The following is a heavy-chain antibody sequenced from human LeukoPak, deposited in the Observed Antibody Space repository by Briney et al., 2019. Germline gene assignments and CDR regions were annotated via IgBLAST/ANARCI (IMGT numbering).Heavy chain of an antibody. CDR1: GFTFSSYW. CDR3: VRSRDYYDSSGSLLKIGQTFDF. CDR2: IGSSDNII. V-gene: IGHV3-48*01. J-gene: IGHJ4*02. D-gene: IGHD3-22*01. Sequence: GGSLRLSCAASGFTFSSYWMSWVRQAPGKGLEWISFIGSSDNIIFYGDSVKGRFTISRDNVKNSLHLQMESLRAADSAVYYCVRSRDYYDSSGSLLKIGQTFDFWGQGTLVTVSS.